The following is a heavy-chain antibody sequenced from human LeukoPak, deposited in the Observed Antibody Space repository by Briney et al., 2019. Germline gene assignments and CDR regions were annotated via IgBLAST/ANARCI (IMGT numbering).Heavy chain of an antibody. CDR2: IIGSGGST. J-gene: IGHJ3*02. CDR1: GFTFSSYA. CDR3: AKGEYSSSWYSGVGDAFDI. V-gene: IGHV3-23*01. Sequence: QPGRSLRLSCAASGFTFSSYAMSWVRQAPGKGLEWVSAIIGSGGSTYYADSVKGRFTISRDNSKNTLYLQMNSLRAEDTAVYYCAKGEYSSSWYSGVGDAFDIWGQGTMVTVSS. D-gene: IGHD6-13*01.